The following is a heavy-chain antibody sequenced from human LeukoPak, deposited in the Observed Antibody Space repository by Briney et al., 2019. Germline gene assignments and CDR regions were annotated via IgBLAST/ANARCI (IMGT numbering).Heavy chain of an antibody. CDR1: GFTFSNYA. D-gene: IGHD3-22*01. J-gene: IGHJ4*02. Sequence: GGSLRLSCAASGFTFSNYAMSWVRQAPGKGLEWVSVIYSGGSTYYADSVKGRFTISRDNSKNTLYLQMNSLRAEDTAVYYCARDGDYDSSGYSFDYWGQGTLVTVSS. V-gene: IGHV3-66*01. CDR2: IYSGGST. CDR3: ARDGDYDSSGYSFDY.